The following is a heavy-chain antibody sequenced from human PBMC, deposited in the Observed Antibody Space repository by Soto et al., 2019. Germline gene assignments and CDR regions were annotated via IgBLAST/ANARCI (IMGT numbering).Heavy chain of an antibody. J-gene: IGHJ4*02. CDR2: IKSKTDGGTT. D-gene: IGHD2-15*01. CDR1: GFTFSNAW. CDR3: TTEGDCSGGSCYPLDC. V-gene: IGHV3-15*01. Sequence: GGSLRLSCSASGFTFSNAWMSWVRQAPGKGLEWVGRIKSKTDGGTTDYAAPVKGRFTISRDDSKNTLYLQMNSLKTEDTAVYYCTTEGDCSGGSCYPLDCRGQGALVTVSA.